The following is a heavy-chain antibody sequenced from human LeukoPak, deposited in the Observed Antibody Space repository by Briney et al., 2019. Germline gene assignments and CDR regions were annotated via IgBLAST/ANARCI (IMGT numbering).Heavy chain of an antibody. D-gene: IGHD2-15*01. CDR3: ARGQRDRAYCSGGSCSRFDP. CDR2: IYYSGST. J-gene: IGHJ5*02. Sequence: PSETLSLTCTVSGGSVSGYYWSWIRQPPGKGLEWIGYIYYSGSTNYNPSLKSRVTISVDTSKNQFSLKLSSVTAADTAVYYCARGQRDRAYCSGGSCSRFDPWGQGTLVTVSS. CDR1: GGSVSGYY. V-gene: IGHV4-59*02.